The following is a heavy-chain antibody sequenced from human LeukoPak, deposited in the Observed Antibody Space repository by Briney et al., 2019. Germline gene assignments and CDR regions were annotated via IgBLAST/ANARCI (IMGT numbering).Heavy chain of an antibody. Sequence: PSETLSLTCAAYGGSFSGYFWSWIRQPPGKGLEWIGEINHSGYTNYNPSLKSRVTISVDTSKKQFSLKLNSVTAADTAVYYCARIWPDLWGRGTLVTVSS. D-gene: IGHD3-10*01. CDR2: INHSGYT. J-gene: IGHJ2*01. CDR3: ARIWPDL. CDR1: GGSFSGYF. V-gene: IGHV4-34*01.